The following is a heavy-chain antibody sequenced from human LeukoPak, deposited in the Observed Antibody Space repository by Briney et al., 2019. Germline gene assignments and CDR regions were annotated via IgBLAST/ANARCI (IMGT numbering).Heavy chain of an antibody. V-gene: IGHV3-53*01. D-gene: IGHD6-13*01. CDR2: MYSRGDT. CDR3: ARDAPQVPAAGVLAS. J-gene: IGHJ5*02. Sequence: GGSLRLSCAASGFTVSDNYMSWVRQAPGKGLEWVSVMYSRGDTYYADSVKGRFTFSRDISKKTLYLQMNGLRTEITALYYSARDAPQVPAAGVLASWGQGTLVTVSS. CDR1: GFTVSDNY.